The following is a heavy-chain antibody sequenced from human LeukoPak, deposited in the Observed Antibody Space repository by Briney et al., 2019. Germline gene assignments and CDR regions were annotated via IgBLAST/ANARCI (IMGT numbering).Heavy chain of an antibody. CDR3: ARGGENFFDY. D-gene: IGHD3-10*01. J-gene: IGHJ4*02. CDR1: GFTFSRFG. Sequence: PGGSLRLSCAASGFTFSRFGMHWVRQAPGKGPEWVAVIWFEGSKEYYADSVKGRFNISRDNSKNTLYLQLDSLRAGDTAVYYCARGGENFFDYWGQGTLVTASS. CDR2: IWFEGSKE. V-gene: IGHV3-33*01.